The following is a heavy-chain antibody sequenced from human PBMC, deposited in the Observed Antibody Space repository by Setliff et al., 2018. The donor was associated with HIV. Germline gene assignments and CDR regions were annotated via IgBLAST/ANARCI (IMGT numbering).Heavy chain of an antibody. CDR1: GYTFTGYY. CDR3: ARGSGYTRSWVPGGS. V-gene: IGHV1-2*02. CDR2: INPNSGGT. J-gene: IGHJ3*01. D-gene: IGHD6-13*01. Sequence: ASVKVSCKASGYTFTGYYMHWVRQAPGQGLEWMGWINPNSGGTNYAQKFQGRVTLTRDTSISTAYMELSRVKSDDTAVYYCARGSGYTRSWVPGGSWGQGTMVTVSS.